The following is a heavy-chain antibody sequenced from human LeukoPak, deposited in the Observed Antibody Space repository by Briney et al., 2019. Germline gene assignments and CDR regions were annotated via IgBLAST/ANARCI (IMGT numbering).Heavy chain of an antibody. CDR1: GGTFSSYA. Sequence: GASVKVSCKASGGTFSSYAISWVRQAPGQGLEWTGRIIPIFGTANYAQKFQGRVTITTDESTSTAYMELSSLRSEDTAVYYCARVVGWFGELLGAFDIWGQGTMVTVSS. CDR3: ARVVGWFGELLGAFDI. D-gene: IGHD3-10*01. CDR2: IIPIFGTA. V-gene: IGHV1-69*05. J-gene: IGHJ3*02.